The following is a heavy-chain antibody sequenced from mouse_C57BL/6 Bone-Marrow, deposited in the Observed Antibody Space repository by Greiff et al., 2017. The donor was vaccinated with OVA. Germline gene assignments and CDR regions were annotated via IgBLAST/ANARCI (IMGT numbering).Heavy chain of an antibody. CDR3: ARPYYYGSSYYFDY. Sequence: VQLVESGAELARPGASVKLSCKASGYTFTSYGISWVKQRTGQGLEWIGEIYPRSGNTYYNEKFKGKATLTADKSSSTAYMELRSLTSEDSAVYFCARPYYYGSSYYFDYWGQGTTLTVSS. CDR1: GYTFTSYG. CDR2: IYPRSGNT. V-gene: IGHV1-81*01. D-gene: IGHD1-1*01. J-gene: IGHJ2*01.